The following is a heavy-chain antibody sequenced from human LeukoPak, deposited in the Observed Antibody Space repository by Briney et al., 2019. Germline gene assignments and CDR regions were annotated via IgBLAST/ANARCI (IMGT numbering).Heavy chain of an antibody. CDR1: GFIFSSYS. J-gene: IGHJ4*02. CDR2: ITGSGGNT. Sequence: GGSLRLSCAASGFIFSSYSMSWVRQAPGKGLEWVSVITGSGGNTYYADSVKGRFTISKDNSKNTVYLQMSSLRAEDTAVYYCATSRSLDYWGQGTLVIVSS. CDR3: ATSRSLDY. V-gene: IGHV3-23*01.